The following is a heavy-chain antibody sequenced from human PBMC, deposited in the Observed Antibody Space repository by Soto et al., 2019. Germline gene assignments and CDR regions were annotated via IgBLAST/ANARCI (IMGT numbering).Heavy chain of an antibody. CDR2: IVVGSGNT. J-gene: IGHJ6*02. CDR3: AAGLSDYYYYGMDV. V-gene: IGHV1-58*01. Sequence: SVKVSCKASGFTFTSSAVQRVRQARGQRLEWIGWIVVGSGNTNYAQKFQERVTITRDMSTSTAYMELSSLRSEDTAVYYCAAGLSDYYYYGMDVWGQGTTVTVSS. CDR1: GFTFTSSA.